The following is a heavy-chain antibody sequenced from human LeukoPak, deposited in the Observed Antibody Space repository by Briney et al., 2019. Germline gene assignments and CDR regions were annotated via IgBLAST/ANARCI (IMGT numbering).Heavy chain of an antibody. D-gene: IGHD1-26*01. Sequence: XXMGIIYPEDSDTRYSPSFQGQVTISADKSISTAYLQWSSLKASDTAMYYCAILVGAKQGFDYWGQGTLVTVSS. V-gene: IGHV5-51*01. CDR2: IYPEDSDT. J-gene: IGHJ4*02. CDR3: AILVGAKQGFDY.